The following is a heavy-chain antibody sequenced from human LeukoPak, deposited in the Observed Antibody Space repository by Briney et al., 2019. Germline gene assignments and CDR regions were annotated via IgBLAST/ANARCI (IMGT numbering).Heavy chain of an antibody. D-gene: IGHD3-3*01. CDR2: IYHSGST. J-gene: IGHJ4*02. V-gene: IGHV4-30-2*01. CDR1: GGSISSGGYY. Sequence: SETLSLTCTVSGGSISSGGYYWSWIRQPPGKGLEWIGYIYHSGSTYYNPSLKSRVTISVDRSKNQFSLKLSFVTAADTAVYYCARESDFWSGQDYWGQGTLVTVSS. CDR3: ARESDFWSGQDY.